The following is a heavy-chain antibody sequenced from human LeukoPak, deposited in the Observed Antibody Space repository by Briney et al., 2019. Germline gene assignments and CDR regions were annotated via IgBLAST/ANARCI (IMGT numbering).Heavy chain of an antibody. D-gene: IGHD6-13*01. Sequence: GGALRLSCAASEFTLTRYGIHWIRQAPGKGLEWVAVFWSHGPREFYADSVKDRFSISRNISTSTVFLQLNSLRAEDTAVYYRATNDDTSSHYSFFQFWGQGTRVTVSS. V-gene: IGHV3-33*02. CDR3: ATNDDTSSHYSFFQF. CDR2: FWSHGPRE. J-gene: IGHJ4*02. CDR1: EFTLTRYG.